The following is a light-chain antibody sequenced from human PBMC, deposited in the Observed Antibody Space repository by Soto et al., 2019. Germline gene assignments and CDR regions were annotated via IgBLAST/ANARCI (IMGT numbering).Light chain of an antibody. CDR3: QQYYKWPPFT. CDR2: NAA. Sequence: EIVMTQSPATLSVSPGERATLSCRASQRVDTSLAWYQQRPGQAPRLLLYNAATRATGIQARFSGRGFGTEFTLTISSLQSEDFALYYCQQYYKWPPFTFGPGTKVDI. V-gene: IGKV3-15*01. J-gene: IGKJ3*01. CDR1: QRVDTS.